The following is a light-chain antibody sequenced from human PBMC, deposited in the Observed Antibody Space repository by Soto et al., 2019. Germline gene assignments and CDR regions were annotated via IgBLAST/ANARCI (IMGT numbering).Light chain of an antibody. CDR3: SSFTTSSTYV. J-gene: IGLJ1*01. CDR2: EVS. V-gene: IGLV2-14*01. Sequence: QLVLTQPASVSGSPGQSITISCTGTTSDVGGYDYVSWYQQHPGKAPKLLIYEVSNRPSGVSSRFSGSRSANSASLTISGLQAEDEADYYCSSFTTSSTYVFGTGTKVTVL. CDR1: TSDVGGYDY.